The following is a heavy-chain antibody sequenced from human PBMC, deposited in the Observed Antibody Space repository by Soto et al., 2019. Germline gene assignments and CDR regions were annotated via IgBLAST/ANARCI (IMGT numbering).Heavy chain of an antibody. CDR3: VHITWPYGSGNYGGIDY. CDR1: GFSLNTYGVG. D-gene: IGHD3-10*01. V-gene: IGHV2-5*02. CDR2: IYWDDDK. J-gene: IGHJ4*02. Sequence: QITLKESGPTLVKPTQTLTLTCMFSGFSLNTYGVGVGWIRQPPGKALEGLALIYWDDDKQYIQSLKSRLTITKDTSKNQVVLTMTNMDPVDTATYYCVHITWPYGSGNYGGIDYWGQGTLVTVSS.